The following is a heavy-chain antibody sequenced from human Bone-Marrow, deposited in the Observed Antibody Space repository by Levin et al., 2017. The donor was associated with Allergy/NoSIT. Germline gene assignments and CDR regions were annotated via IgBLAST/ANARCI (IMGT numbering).Heavy chain of an antibody. CDR1: GYIFNNHA. D-gene: IGHD1-26*01. CDR3: ARGNTYSGSYNCFDN. V-gene: IGHV1-18*01. J-gene: IGHJ4*02. Sequence: ASVKVSCKASGYIFNNHAMNWVRQVPGQGLEWMGWISINNGNTNYAQKFQGRVFMTRDTTTNTAFMEVRSLTSDDTAVYYCARGNTYSGSYNCFDNWGQGTLVTVSS. CDR2: ISINNGNT.